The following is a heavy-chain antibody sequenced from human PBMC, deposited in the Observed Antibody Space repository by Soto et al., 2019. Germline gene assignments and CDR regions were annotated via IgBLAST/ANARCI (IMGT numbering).Heavy chain of an antibody. CDR2: ISYDGSNK. CDR3: ARDAYEYYEIWSAYLVYFQQ. CDR1: GFTFSSYG. J-gene: IGHJ1*01. V-gene: IGHV3-30*03. Sequence: QVQLVESGGGVVQPGRSLRLSCAASGFTFSSYGMHWVRQAPGKGLEWVAGISYDGSNKYYADSVKGRFTISRDNSKNPLYLQMNSLTAEDTAVYYCARDAYEYYEIWSAYLVYFQQWGQGTLVNVSS. D-gene: IGHD3-3*01.